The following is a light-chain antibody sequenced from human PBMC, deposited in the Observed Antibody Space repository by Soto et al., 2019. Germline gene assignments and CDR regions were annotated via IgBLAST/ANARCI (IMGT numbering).Light chain of an antibody. CDR3: CSYAGSSTYV. CDR1: SSDVGSYNF. V-gene: IGLV2-23*01. CDR2: EGS. J-gene: IGLJ1*01. Sequence: QSVLTQPASVSGSPGQSITISCTGTSSDVGSYNFVSWYQQHPGKAPKLVIYEGSKRPSGVSNRFSGSKSANTASLTISELQAEDEADYYCCSYAGSSTYVFGTGTKLTVL.